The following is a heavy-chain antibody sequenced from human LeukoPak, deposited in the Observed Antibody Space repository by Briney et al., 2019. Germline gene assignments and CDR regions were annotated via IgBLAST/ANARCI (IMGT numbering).Heavy chain of an antibody. D-gene: IGHD6-19*01. CDR1: GFTFSNAW. J-gene: IGHJ4*02. CDR2: IKTKTDGGTR. Sequence: GGSLRLSCAASGFTFSNAWMSWVRQAPGKGLEWVGHIKTKTDGGTRDYAAPVKGRFTISRDDSKDTMYLQMNSLKTEDTAVYYCATEPHLPGYSSGWYAYWGQGTLVTVSS. V-gene: IGHV3-15*01. CDR3: ATEPHLPGYSSGWYAY.